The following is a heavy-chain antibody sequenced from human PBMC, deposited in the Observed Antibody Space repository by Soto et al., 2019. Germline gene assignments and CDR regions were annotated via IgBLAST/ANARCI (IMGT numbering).Heavy chain of an antibody. CDR2: IYHSGST. Sequence: QLQLQESGSGLVKPSQTLSLTCAVSGGSISSGGYSWSWIRQPPGKGLEWIGYIYHSGSTYYNPSLKSRVTISVDRTNNHFSLTLSSVTAVKTAVYSGASETNVLPGGYCAYWGQGTLVTVSS. V-gene: IGHV4-30-2*01. CDR1: GGSISSGGYS. D-gene: IGHD2-21*01. CDR3: ASETNVLPGGYCAY. J-gene: IGHJ4*02.